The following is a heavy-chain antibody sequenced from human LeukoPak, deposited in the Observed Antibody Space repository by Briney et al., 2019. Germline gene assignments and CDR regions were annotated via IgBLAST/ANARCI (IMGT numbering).Heavy chain of an antibody. CDR3: ARDLLATYFFDY. V-gene: IGHV3-33*01. J-gene: IGHJ4*02. CDR2: IWYDGSNK. CDR1: GFTFSSYG. D-gene: IGHD3-9*01. Sequence: GGSLRLSCAASGFTFSSYGMHWVRQAPGKGLEWVAVIWYDGSNKYYADSVKGRFTISRDNAKNSLYLQMNSLRDEDTAMYYCARDLLATYFFDYWGQGTLVTVSP.